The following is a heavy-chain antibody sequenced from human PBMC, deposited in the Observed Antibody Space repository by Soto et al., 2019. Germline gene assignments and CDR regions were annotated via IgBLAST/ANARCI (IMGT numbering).Heavy chain of an antibody. J-gene: IGHJ4*02. CDR2: VSFDGVNK. V-gene: IGHV3-30-3*01. D-gene: IGHD6-13*01. Sequence: GGSLRLSCSVSGFTLNTYSMHWVRQAPGKGLEWVAVVSFDGVNKHYRDSVKGRFTISRDIAKNMLYLQMTSRRLEDTALYYCARDPDLIEAAGNYFDYWGQGTLVTVSS. CDR3: ARDPDLIEAAGNYFDY. CDR1: GFTLNTYS.